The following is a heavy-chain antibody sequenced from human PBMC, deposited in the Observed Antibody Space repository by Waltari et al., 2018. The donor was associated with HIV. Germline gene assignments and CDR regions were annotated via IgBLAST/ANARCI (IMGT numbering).Heavy chain of an antibody. D-gene: IGHD3-3*01. J-gene: IGHJ4*02. CDR2: ISGSGGST. CDR1: GFPFTSQS. CDR3: AGFLEWSTPLDYFDY. V-gene: IGHV3-23*01. Sequence: EVQLLESGGDLVHSGGSLRLSCAASGFPFTSQSQSWVRQAPGEGVEWVSAISGSGGSTHYADSVKGRFTISRDNSKSTLYLQMNSLRAEDTAVYYCAGFLEWSTPLDYFDYWGQGTLVTVSS.